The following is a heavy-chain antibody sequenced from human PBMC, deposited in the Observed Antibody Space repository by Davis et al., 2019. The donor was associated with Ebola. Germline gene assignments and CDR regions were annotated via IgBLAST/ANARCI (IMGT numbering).Heavy chain of an antibody. J-gene: IGHJ5*02. D-gene: IGHD6-13*01. CDR3: AKVKYYSTWRGGSDT. CDR2: ISSDGSSD. V-gene: IGHV3-30-3*01. CDR1: GVSFSSYA. Sequence: AGTLTLSCAASGVSFSSYATQWVRQAPGTPLQWVAVISSDGSSDYYADSLKGRFTISRDSSKNTLYLQMNSLRAEDTAVYYGAKVKYYSTWRGGSDTWGQGKLVTVSS.